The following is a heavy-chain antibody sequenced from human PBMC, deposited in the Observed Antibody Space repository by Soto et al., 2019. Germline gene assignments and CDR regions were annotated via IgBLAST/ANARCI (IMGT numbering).Heavy chain of an antibody. CDR2: IYPGDSDT. J-gene: IGHJ3*02. CDR1: GYSFTSYW. Sequence: GESLKISCKGSGYSFTSYWIGWVRQMPGKGLEWMGIIYPGDSDTRYSPSFQGQVTISADKSISTAYLQWSSLKASDTAMYYCARLRSEYLDWLSDTYAFDIWGQGTMVTVSS. V-gene: IGHV5-51*01. CDR3: ARLRSEYLDWLSDTYAFDI. D-gene: IGHD3-9*01.